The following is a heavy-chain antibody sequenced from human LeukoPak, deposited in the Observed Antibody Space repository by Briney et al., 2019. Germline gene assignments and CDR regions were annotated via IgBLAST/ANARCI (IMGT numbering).Heavy chain of an antibody. D-gene: IGHD2-2*01. V-gene: IGHV1-3*01. J-gene: IGHJ5*02. CDR2: INAGIDNT. CDR1: GYTFSDYA. Sequence: ASVKASCKASGYTFSDYAMHWLRQAPGQRLEWMGWINAGIDNTKYSQKFQGRVTITRDTSANTAYMELSSLRSEDTAVYYCARDRGYCSGTNCSPSWFDPWGQGTLVTVSS. CDR3: ARDRGYCSGTNCSPSWFDP.